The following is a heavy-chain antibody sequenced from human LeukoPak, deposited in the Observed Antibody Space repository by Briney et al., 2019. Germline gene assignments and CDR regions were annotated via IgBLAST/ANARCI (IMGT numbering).Heavy chain of an antibody. V-gene: IGHV1-18*01. D-gene: IGHD3-22*01. Sequence: ASVKVSCKASGYTFTSYGISWVRQAPGQGLEWKGWISAYNGNTNYAQKLQGRVTMTTDTSTSTAYMELRSLRSDDTAVYYCARGFYYDSSGPPPAFDIWGQGTMVTVSS. J-gene: IGHJ3*02. CDR2: ISAYNGNT. CDR3: ARGFYYDSSGPPPAFDI. CDR1: GYTFTSYG.